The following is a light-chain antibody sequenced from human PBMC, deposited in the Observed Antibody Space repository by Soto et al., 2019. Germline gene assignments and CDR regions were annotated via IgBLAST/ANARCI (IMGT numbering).Light chain of an antibody. CDR2: DVS. CDR1: SSDVGGYNY. Sequence: QSVLTQPASVSGSPGQSITISCTGTSSDVGGYNYVSWYQQHPGKAPKLMIYDVSNRPSGVSNRFSGSKSGNTASLTISGLQAEDEADYYCSSYTRSSTSYVFGTGTRSPS. V-gene: IGLV2-14*01. CDR3: SSYTRSSTSYV. J-gene: IGLJ1*01.